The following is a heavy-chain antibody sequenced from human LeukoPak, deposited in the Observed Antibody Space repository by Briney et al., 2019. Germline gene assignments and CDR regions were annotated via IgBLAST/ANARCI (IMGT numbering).Heavy chain of an antibody. J-gene: IGHJ4*02. CDR1: GFTFSSNA. CDR2: ISSSSTYI. D-gene: IGHD3-22*01. Sequence: GGSLRLSCAASGFTFSSNAMNWVRQAPGKGLEWVSSISSSSTYIYYADSVKGRFTISRDNAKKSLYLQMNSLRAEDTAVYYCAKVGYYIDSSGPFDNWGQGTLVTVSS. V-gene: IGHV3-21*01. CDR3: AKVGYYIDSSGPFDN.